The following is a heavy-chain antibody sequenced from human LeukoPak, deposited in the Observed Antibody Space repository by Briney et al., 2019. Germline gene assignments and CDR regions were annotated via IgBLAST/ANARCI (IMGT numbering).Heavy chain of an antibody. D-gene: IGHD1-26*01. V-gene: IGHV1-18*01. Sequence: ASVKVSCKASGYTFTSYGISWVRQAPGQGLEWMGWISAYNGNTNYAQKLQGRVTMTTDTSTSTAYMELRSLRSDDTAVYYCARIVGANYYYYYYMDVWGKGTTVTISS. CDR3: ARIVGANYYYYYYMDV. CDR1: GYTFTSYG. CDR2: ISAYNGNT. J-gene: IGHJ6*03.